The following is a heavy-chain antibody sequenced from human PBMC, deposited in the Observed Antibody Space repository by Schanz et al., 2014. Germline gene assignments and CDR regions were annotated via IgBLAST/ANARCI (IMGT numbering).Heavy chain of an antibody. CDR1: GFTFSTHA. V-gene: IGHV3-23*01. Sequence: EVQLLESGGGLIQPGGSLRLSCAASGFTFSTHAMSWVRQAPGKGLEWVSSISGDHRNTFYADSVKGRFTISRDNSKNTLYLQMNSLRAEDTAIYYCAKDAPYPFELWGRGTLITVSS. CDR3: AKDAPYPFEL. CDR2: ISGDHRNT. J-gene: IGHJ2*01.